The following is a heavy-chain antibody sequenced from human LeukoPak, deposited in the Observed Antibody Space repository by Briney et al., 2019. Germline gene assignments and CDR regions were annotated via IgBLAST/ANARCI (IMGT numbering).Heavy chain of an antibody. Sequence: GGSLRLSCAASGFTFSSYDMHWVRQATGKGLEWVSAIGTAGDTYYPGSVKGRFTISRENAKNSLYLQMNSLRAGDTAVYYCAREKGRAGDSSGYYPDWGQGTLVTVSS. CDR2: IGTAGDT. J-gene: IGHJ4*02. V-gene: IGHV3-13*01. CDR1: GFTFSSYD. CDR3: AREKGRAGDSSGYYPD. D-gene: IGHD3-22*01.